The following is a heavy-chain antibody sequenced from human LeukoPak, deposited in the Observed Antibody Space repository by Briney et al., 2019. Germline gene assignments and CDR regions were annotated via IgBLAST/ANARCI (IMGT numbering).Heavy chain of an antibody. Sequence: GGSLRLSCAASGFTFSTYEMNWVRQAPGKGLEWVSYISSRGDTIYYADSVKGRFTISRDNAKNSLYLQMNSLRAEDRAAYYCASGGHVDYLGQGTLVTVSS. V-gene: IGHV3-48*03. J-gene: IGHJ4*02. CDR1: GFTFSTYE. CDR3: ASGGHVDY. CDR2: ISSRGDTI.